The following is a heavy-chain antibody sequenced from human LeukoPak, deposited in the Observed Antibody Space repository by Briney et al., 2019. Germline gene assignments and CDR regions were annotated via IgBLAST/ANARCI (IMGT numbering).Heavy chain of an antibody. Sequence: PGGSLRLSCAASGFTVSSNYMSWVRQPPGKGLEWVSVIYSGGSTYYADSVKGRFTISRDNSKNTLYLQMNRLRAEDTAVYYCARGQAVVRGGYYYYMDVWGKGTTVTVSS. J-gene: IGHJ6*03. V-gene: IGHV3-53*01. CDR1: GFTVSSNY. CDR2: IYSGGST. CDR3: ARGQAVVRGGYYYYMDV. D-gene: IGHD3-10*01.